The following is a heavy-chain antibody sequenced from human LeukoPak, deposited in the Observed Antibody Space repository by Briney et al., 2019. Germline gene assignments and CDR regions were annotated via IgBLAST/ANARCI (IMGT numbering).Heavy chain of an antibody. J-gene: IGHJ4*02. D-gene: IGHD1-1*01. CDR3: ARQWKY. V-gene: IGHV4-39*01. Sequence: SETLSLTCSVSGASISSSTYYWGWIRQPPGKGLEWIGSVYYSGNTYYNPSLQSRVTISVDTSKNQFSLKWTSVTAADTAVYYCARQWKYWGQGTLVTVSS. CDR1: GASISSSTYY. CDR2: VYYSGNT.